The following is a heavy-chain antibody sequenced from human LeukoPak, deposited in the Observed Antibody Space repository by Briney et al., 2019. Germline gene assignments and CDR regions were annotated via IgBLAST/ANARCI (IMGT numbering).Heavy chain of an antibody. CDR1: EFTLSPYW. V-gene: IGHV3-7*01. CDR3: ARVDGSYTSPRFDY. Sequence: GGSLRLSCAASEFTLSPYWMSWVRQPPGKGLEWVANIKRDGSEKYYVDSVKGRFTISRDNTKNSLFLQMNSLRAEDTAMYYCARVDGSYTSPRFDYWGQGTLVTVSS. D-gene: IGHD2-2*01. CDR2: IKRDGSEK. J-gene: IGHJ4*02.